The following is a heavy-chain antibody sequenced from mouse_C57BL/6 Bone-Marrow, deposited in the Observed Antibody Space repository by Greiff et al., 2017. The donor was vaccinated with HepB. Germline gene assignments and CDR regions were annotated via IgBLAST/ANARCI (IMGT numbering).Heavy chain of an antibody. V-gene: IGHV5-6*01. D-gene: IGHD2-4*01. Sequence: EVQLVESGGDLVKPGGSLKLSCAASGFTFSSYGMSWVRQTPDKRLEWVATISSGGSYTYYPDSVKGRFTISRDNAKNTLYLQMSSLKSEDTAMYYCARPDYEGFAYWGQGTLVTVSA. CDR3: ARPDYEGFAY. CDR2: ISSGGSYT. J-gene: IGHJ3*01. CDR1: GFTFSSYG.